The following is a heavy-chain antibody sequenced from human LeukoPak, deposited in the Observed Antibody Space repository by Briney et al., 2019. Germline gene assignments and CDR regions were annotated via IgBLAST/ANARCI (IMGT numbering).Heavy chain of an antibody. J-gene: IGHJ4*02. D-gene: IGHD3-22*01. CDR3: ATYYDSSPFDY. Sequence: PGGSLRLSCAASGCTFSSYAMSWVRQAPGKGLEWVSGISGSDGSTNYADSVKGRFTISRDNAKNSLYLQMNSLRAEDTAVYYCATYYDSSPFDYWGQGTLVTVSS. CDR1: GCTFSSYA. V-gene: IGHV3-23*01. CDR2: ISGSDGST.